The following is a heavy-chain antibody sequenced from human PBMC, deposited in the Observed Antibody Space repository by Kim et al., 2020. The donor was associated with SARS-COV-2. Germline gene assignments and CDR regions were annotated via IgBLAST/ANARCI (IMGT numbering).Heavy chain of an antibody. CDR2: IYHSGST. CDR1: GGSISSSNW. V-gene: IGHV4-4*02. J-gene: IGHJ6*02. Sequence: SETLSLTCAVSGGSISSSNWWSWVRQPPGKGLEWIGEIYHSGSTNYNPSLKSRVTISVDKSKNQFSLKLSSVTAADTAVYYCARGLRPSPIYYYYYYGMDVWGQGTTVTVSS. CDR3: ARGLRPSPIYYYYYYGMDV.